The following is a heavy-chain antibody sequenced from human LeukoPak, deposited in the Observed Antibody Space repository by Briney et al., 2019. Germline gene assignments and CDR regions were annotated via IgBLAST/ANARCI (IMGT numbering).Heavy chain of an antibody. D-gene: IGHD3-10*01. V-gene: IGHV4-59*12. CDR3: ARDEAPRFGELLYRLQGVDV. J-gene: IGHJ6*04. CDR1: GGSISSYY. Sequence: PSETLSLTCTVSGGSISSYYWSWIRQPPGKGLEWIGYIYYSGSAKYNPSLKSRATISVDTSKNQFSLKLSSVTAADTAVYYCARDEAPRFGELLYRLQGVDVWGKGTTVTVSS. CDR2: IYYSGSA.